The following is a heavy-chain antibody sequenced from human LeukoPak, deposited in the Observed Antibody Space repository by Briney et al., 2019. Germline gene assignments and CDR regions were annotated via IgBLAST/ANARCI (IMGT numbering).Heavy chain of an antibody. CDR3: ALRRDQWELDDY. D-gene: IGHD1-26*01. CDR2: IYYSGST. Sequence: SETLSLTCTVSGGSISSSSYYGGWIRQPPGKGLEWIGSIYYSGSTYYNPSLKSRVTISVDTSKNQFSLKLSSVTAADTAVYYCALRRDQWELDDYWGQGTLVTVSS. V-gene: IGHV4-39*01. CDR1: GGSISSSSYY. J-gene: IGHJ4*02.